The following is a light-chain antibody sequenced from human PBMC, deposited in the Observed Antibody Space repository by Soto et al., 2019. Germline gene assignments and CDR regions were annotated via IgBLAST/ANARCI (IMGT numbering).Light chain of an antibody. CDR1: QSISSW. CDR3: QQYTDYWT. J-gene: IGKJ1*01. CDR2: KAF. Sequence: DIQMTQSPSTLSASVGDRVTITCRASQSISSWLAWYQQKPGKAPKLLIYKAFILESGVPSRFSGSGSGTEFTLTISSLQPDDFATYYCQQYTDYWTFGQGTKVEIK. V-gene: IGKV1-5*03.